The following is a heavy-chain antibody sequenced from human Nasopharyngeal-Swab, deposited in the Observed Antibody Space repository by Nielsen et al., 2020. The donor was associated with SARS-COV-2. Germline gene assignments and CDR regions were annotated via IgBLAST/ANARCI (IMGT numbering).Heavy chain of an antibody. D-gene: IGHD4-17*01. Sequence: GGSLRLSCAASGFTFDDYAMHWVRQAPGKGLEWVSGISWNSGSIGYADSVKGRFTISRDNAKNSLYLQMNSLRAEDTALYYCAKLNYGDSVDYWGQGTPVTVSS. V-gene: IGHV3-9*01. J-gene: IGHJ4*02. CDR1: GFTFDDYA. CDR2: ISWNSGSI. CDR3: AKLNYGDSVDY.